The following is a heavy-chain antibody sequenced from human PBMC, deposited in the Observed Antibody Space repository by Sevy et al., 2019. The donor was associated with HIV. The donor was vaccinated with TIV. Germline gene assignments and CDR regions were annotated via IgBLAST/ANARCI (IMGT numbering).Heavy chain of an antibody. CDR1: GGSFSGYY. CDR2: INHSGST. V-gene: IGHV4-34*01. Sequence: SETLSLTCAVYGGSFSGYYWSWIRQPPGKGLELIGEINHSGSTNYNPSLKSRVTISVDTSKNQFSLKLSSVTAADTAVYYCARGRYSSGWLKIPNWFDPWGQGTLVTVSS. D-gene: IGHD6-19*01. J-gene: IGHJ5*02. CDR3: ARGRYSSGWLKIPNWFDP.